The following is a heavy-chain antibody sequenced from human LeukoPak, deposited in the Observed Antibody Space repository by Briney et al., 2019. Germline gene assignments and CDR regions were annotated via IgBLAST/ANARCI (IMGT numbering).Heavy chain of an antibody. J-gene: IGHJ4*02. CDR2: IRSTSNTI. D-gene: IGHD3-10*01. CDR3: AREETRITMLRGVTYFEY. Sequence: GGSLRLSCAASGFAFSSYEMNWVRQAPGKGLEWVSYIRSTSNTIYYADSVKGRFTISRDNAKNSLYLQMSSLRAEDTALYYCAREETRITMLRGVTYFEYWGQGTLVTVSS. CDR1: GFAFSSYE. V-gene: IGHV3-48*03.